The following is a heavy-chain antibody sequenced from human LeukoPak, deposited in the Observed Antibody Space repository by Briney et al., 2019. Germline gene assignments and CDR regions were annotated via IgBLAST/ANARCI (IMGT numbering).Heavy chain of an antibody. CDR2: INHSGST. Sequence: SETLPLTCAVYGGSFSGYYWSWIRQPPGKGLEWIGEINHSGSTNYNPSLKSRVTISVDTSKNQFSLKLSSVTAADTAVYYCARVQYDFWSGPMGYYFDYWGQGTLVTVSS. D-gene: IGHD3-3*01. CDR3: ARVQYDFWSGPMGYYFDY. CDR1: GGSFSGYY. V-gene: IGHV4-34*01. J-gene: IGHJ4*02.